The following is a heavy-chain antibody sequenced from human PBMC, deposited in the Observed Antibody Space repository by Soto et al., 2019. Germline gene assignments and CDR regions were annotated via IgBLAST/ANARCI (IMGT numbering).Heavy chain of an antibody. CDR2: IIPLFGST. D-gene: IGHD3-10*01. CDR1: GATFTKYA. Sequence: QVQLEQSGAEVKMLGSSVTVSCKAYGATFTKYAFNWVRQAPGQGLEWMGGIIPLFGSTNYAERFQGRLTVTTNESTSTVFMELSSLTSDDTAIYYCARDETVIRGVIKRGGGLDLWGQGTTVIVSS. CDR3: ARDETVIRGVIKRGGGLDL. V-gene: IGHV1-69*19. J-gene: IGHJ6*02.